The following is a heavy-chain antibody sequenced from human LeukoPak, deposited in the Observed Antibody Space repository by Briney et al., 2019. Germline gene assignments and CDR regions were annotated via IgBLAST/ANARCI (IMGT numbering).Heavy chain of an antibody. Sequence: GGSLRLSCAASGFTFSSYAMSWVRQAPGKGLEWVSAISGSGGSTYYADSVKGRFTISRDNSKNTLYLQMNSLRAEDTAVYYCASYSSSWYMFFDYWGQGTLVTVSS. D-gene: IGHD6-13*01. CDR1: GFTFSSYA. J-gene: IGHJ4*02. CDR3: ASYSSSWYMFFDY. CDR2: ISGSGGST. V-gene: IGHV3-23*01.